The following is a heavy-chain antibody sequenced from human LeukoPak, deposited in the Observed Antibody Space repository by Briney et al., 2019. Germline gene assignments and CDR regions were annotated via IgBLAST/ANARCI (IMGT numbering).Heavy chain of an antibody. J-gene: IGHJ4*02. CDR1: GGSINSSSYY. D-gene: IGHD3-22*01. CDR3: ARQGSGYYYPYYFDY. Sequence: PSETLSLTCTVSGGSINSSSYYWGWIRQPPGKGLEWIGNIYYSGNTYYNPSLKSRVTISVDTSKNQFSLKLSSVTAADTAVYYCARQGSGYYYPYYFDYWGQGTLVTVFS. CDR2: IYYSGNT. V-gene: IGHV4-39*01.